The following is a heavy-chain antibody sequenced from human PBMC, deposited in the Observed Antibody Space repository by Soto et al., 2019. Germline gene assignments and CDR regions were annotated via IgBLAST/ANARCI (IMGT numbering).Heavy chain of an antibody. CDR2: ISAYNGNT. Sequence: QVQLVQSGAEVKKPGASVKVSCKASGYTFTSYGISWVRQAPGQGLEWMGWISAYNGNTNYAQKLQGRVTMTPDTSPSTAYMELRSLRSDDTAVYYWARVFGSYYSRDPFDIFGQGKMVTVSS. V-gene: IGHV1-18*01. CDR1: GYTFTSYG. CDR3: ARVFGSYYSRDPFDI. D-gene: IGHD1-26*01. J-gene: IGHJ3*02.